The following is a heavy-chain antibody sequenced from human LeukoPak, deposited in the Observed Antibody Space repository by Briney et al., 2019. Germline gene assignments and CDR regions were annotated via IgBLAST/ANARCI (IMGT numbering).Heavy chain of an antibody. CDR1: GFTFSSYS. D-gene: IGHD2-2*01. CDR3: ARGYCSSTSCYGYYYYGMDV. CDR2: ISSSSSYI. J-gene: IGHJ6*02. Sequence: GRSLRLSCAASGFTFSSYSMNWVRQAPGKGLEWVSSISSSSSYIYYADSVKGRFTISRDNAKNSLYLEMNSLRAEDTAVYYCARGYCSSTSCYGYYYYGMDVWGQGTTDTVSS. V-gene: IGHV3-21*01.